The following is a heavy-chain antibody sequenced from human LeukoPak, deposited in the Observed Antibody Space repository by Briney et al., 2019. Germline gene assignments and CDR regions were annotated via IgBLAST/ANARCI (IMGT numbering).Heavy chain of an antibody. CDR2: IYYSGST. J-gene: IGHJ4*02. V-gene: IGHV4-39*07. D-gene: IGHD6-19*01. CDR1: GGSVSSSSYY. Sequence: SETLSLTCTVSGGSVSSSSYYWSWIRQPPGKGLEWIGSIYYSGSTYYNPSLKSRVTISVDTSKNQFSLKLSSVTAADTAMYYCARDGGSDQYYFDNWGQGTLVTVSS. CDR3: ARDGGSDQYYFDN.